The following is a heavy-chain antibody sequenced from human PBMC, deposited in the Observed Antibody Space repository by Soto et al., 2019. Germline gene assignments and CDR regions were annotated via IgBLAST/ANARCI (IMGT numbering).Heavy chain of an antibody. CDR3: ARHISVADYGMDV. V-gene: IGHV1-18*01. CDR2: ISAYNGNT. Sequence: ASVKVSCKASGYTFTIYGISWVRQAPGQGLEWLGWISAYNGNTNYAQQLQGRVTMTTDTSTSTAYMELRSLTSDDTAVYFCARHISVADYGMDVWGQGTTVTVSS. CDR1: GYTFTIYG. J-gene: IGHJ6*02. D-gene: IGHD6-19*01.